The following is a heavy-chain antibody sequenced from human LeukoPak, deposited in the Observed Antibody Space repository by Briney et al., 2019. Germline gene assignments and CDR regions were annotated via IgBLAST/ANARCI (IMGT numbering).Heavy chain of an antibody. CDR1: GYSISSGYY. Sequence: PSETLSLTCTVSGYSISSGYYWGWIRQPPVKGLEWIGSIYHSGSTYYNPSLKSRVTISVDTSKNQFSLKLSSVTAAATAVYYCARVGYDFWSGYYRCAFDIWGQGTMVTVSS. CDR2: IYHSGST. CDR3: ARVGYDFWSGYYRCAFDI. V-gene: IGHV4-38-2*02. D-gene: IGHD3-3*01. J-gene: IGHJ3*02.